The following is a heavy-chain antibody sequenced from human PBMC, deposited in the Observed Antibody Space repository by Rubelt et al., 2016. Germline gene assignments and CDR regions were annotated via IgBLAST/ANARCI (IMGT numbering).Heavy chain of an antibody. CDR2: ISTDSDLT. V-gene: IGHV3-48*04. Sequence: EGQLVESGGGLVQPGGSLRLSCVASGFTFSAYAMVWVRQAPGTRLEWLSYISTDSDLTNYAESVTGRFTISRDNAKKSLYLQMNSLRAEDTAVYYCARDNGNDDFWSGSKYYYDMDVGGQGTTVTVSS. J-gene: IGHJ6*02. CDR1: GFTFSAYA. CDR3: ARDNGNDDFWSGSKYYYDMDV. D-gene: IGHD3-3*01.